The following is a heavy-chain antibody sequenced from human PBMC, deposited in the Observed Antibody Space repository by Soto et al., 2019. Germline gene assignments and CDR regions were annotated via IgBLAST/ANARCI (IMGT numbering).Heavy chain of an antibody. J-gene: IGHJ6*02. Sequence: QLQLQESGSGLVKPSQTLSLTCAVSGASIRSGGNSWSWIRQPPGQGLEWIGYINHSGSTYYNPSLKSRVTMSVDRSQNQFSLKLSSVTAADTAVYYCARALASYYYYGLDVWGQGTTVTVSS. CDR3: ARALASYYYYGLDV. CDR1: GASIRSGGNS. CDR2: INHSGST. V-gene: IGHV4-30-2*01.